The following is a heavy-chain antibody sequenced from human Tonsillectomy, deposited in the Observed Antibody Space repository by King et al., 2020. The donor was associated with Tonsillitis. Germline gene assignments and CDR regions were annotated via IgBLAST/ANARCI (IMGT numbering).Heavy chain of an antibody. V-gene: IGHV1-69*09. CDR3: AKSQFNGRLELPIDL. CDR1: GGSLNSFV. D-gene: IGHD1-26*01. CDR2: NIPILGII. J-gene: IGHJ5*02. Sequence: VQLVESGAEVKKPGSSVKVSCKASGGSLNSFVVSWVRQAPGQGLEWMGRNIPILGIINYAQKFQGRVTITADKSTNTVYMDLSSLRSEDTAVYYCAKSQFNGRLELPIDLWGQGTLVTVSS.